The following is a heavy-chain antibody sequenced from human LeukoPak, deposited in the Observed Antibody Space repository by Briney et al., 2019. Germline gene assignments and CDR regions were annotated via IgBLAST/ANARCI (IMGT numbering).Heavy chain of an antibody. CDR2: IYDSGTT. D-gene: IGHD3-16*01. Sequence: PSYTLSLTCTVSGGAISGDDWGWIRRPPGNGLEWIAYIYDSGTTNYNPSLKSRVTISRDTSKNQFSLKLTSVTAADTAVYYCARAPIPYDRSRTDYRFDPWGQGTLVTVAS. CDR3: ARAPIPYDRSRTDYRFDP. CDR1: GGAISGDD. V-gene: IGHV4-59*01. J-gene: IGHJ5*02.